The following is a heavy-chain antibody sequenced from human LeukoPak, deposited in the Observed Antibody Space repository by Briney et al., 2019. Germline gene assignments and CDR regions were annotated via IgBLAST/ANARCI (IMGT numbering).Heavy chain of an antibody. J-gene: IGHJ4*02. CDR2: INPYSGDT. D-gene: IGHD7-27*01. CDR1: GYTFTAYH. V-gene: IGHV1-2*02. CDR3: ARADWGMLEY. Sequence: GASVKVSCKASGYTFTAYHMHWVRQAPGQGLEWMGWINPYSGDTNFAQKFQGRVTMTRDTSISTVYMEVSRLRSDDTAVYYCARADWGMLEYWGQGTLVTVSS.